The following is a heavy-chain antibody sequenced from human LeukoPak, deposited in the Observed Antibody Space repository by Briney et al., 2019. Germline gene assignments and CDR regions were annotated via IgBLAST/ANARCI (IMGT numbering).Heavy chain of an antibody. CDR3: ARNSVAGTFDY. CDR2: IYYTGSP. J-gene: IGHJ4*02. V-gene: IGHV4-39*07. CDR1: GGSISSSSYY. D-gene: IGHD6-19*01. Sequence: SETLSLTCTVSGGSISSSSYYWGWIRQPPGKGLGWIWSIYYTGSPTHNPSLKIPVTISVDTSKNQFSLKLSSVTAADTAVYYCARNSVAGTFDYWGQGTLVTVSS.